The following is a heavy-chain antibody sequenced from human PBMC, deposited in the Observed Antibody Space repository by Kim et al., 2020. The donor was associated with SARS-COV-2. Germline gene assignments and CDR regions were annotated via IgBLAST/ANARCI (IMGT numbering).Heavy chain of an antibody. CDR3: ARLRVLDY. CDR1: GYTFNDYY. V-gene: IGHV1-2*02. CDR2: INPYSGGT. Sequence: ASVKVSCKASGYTFNDYYIHWIRQAPGQGLEWMGWINPYSGGTNYAQKFQGRVTMTRDTSITTAYMELSDLRSDDTAVYYCARLRVLDYWGRETLVTVSS. J-gene: IGHJ4*02.